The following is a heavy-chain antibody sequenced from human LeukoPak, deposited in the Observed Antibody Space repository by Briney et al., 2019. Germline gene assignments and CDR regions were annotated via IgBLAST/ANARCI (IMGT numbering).Heavy chain of an antibody. D-gene: IGHD2/OR15-2a*01. J-gene: IGHJ5*02. CDR3: ARGNVMRLKQYNWFDP. V-gene: IGHV4-34*01. CDR1: SAASSGYS. Sequence: SETLSLTCAVYSAASSGYSWSWIRQPPGKGLEWIGEVNHSGSTTYNPSLKSRLTISIDTSKNQFSLKLSSVTAADTALYYCARGNVMRLKQYNWFDPWGQGTLVTVSS. CDR2: VNHSGST.